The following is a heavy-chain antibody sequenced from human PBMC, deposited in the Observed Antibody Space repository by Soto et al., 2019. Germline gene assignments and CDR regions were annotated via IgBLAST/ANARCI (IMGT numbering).Heavy chain of an antibody. CDR2: INAGNGNT. V-gene: IGHV1-3*05. CDR3: ARGGGWYVWFVP. J-gene: IGHJ5*02. D-gene: IGHD6-19*01. CDR1: GYTFTSYA. Sequence: QVQLVQSGAEEKKPGASVKVSCKASGYTFTSYAMHWVRQAPGQRLEWMGWINAGNGNTKYSQKFQGRVTITRDTAASSVYMELSSLRAEDTAVYYCARGGGWYVWFVPWGQGTLVTVSS.